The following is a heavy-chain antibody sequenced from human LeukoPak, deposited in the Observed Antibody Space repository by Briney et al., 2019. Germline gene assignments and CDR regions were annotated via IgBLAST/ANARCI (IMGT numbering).Heavy chain of an antibody. J-gene: IGHJ4*02. CDR2: VRGSGTYT. D-gene: IGHD6-19*01. V-gene: IGHV3-23*01. CDR3: ARERDRGAEVADHFDH. Sequence: GGSLRLSCAPSGFTYCSYSVACVPRAPRGGLEWVSAVRGSGTYTPYAVSVRGRFTISRDNYGNTLYLQMSSLRAENTAVYYCARERDRGAEVADHFDHWGKETLVTVSS. CDR1: GFTYCSYS.